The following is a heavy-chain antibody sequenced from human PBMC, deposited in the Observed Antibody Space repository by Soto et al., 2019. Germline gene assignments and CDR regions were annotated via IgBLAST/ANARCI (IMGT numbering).Heavy chain of an antibody. J-gene: IGHJ4*02. D-gene: IGHD3-22*01. CDR2: TSFSGYT. Sequence: QVQLQESGPGLVKPSQTLSLTCSVSGASVSSGDSYWSWIRQPPGKALEWIGYTSFSGYTYYSPSLKSRVTISVDMSKYQFSLRLTSVTAADTAVYYCVRGGNPFHYDTSGPGTFDKWGQGTLVSVSS. V-gene: IGHV4-30-4*01. CDR3: VRGGNPFHYDTSGPGTFDK. CDR1: GASVSSGDSY.